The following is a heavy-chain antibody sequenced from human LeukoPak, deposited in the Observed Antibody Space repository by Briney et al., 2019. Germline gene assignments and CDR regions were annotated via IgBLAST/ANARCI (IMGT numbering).Heavy chain of an antibody. CDR1: GGSINSYY. D-gene: IGHD2-15*01. CDR3: ARDSKSGSRFYYYYYYMDV. V-gene: IGHV4-4*07. Sequence: PSETLSLTCTVSGGSINSYYGSWIRQPAGKGLEWIGRIYTNGSTNYNPSLKSRVTMSVDTSKNQFSLKLNSVTAADTAVYYCARDSKSGSRFYYYYYYMDVWGKGTTVTISS. J-gene: IGHJ6*03. CDR2: IYTNGST.